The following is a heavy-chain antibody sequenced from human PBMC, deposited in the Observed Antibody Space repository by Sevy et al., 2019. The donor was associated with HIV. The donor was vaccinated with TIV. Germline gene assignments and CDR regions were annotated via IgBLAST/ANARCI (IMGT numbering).Heavy chain of an antibody. J-gene: IGHJ4*02. CDR1: GFTFSDST. D-gene: IGHD4-17*01. V-gene: IGHV3-73*01. CDR2: IRSKGNSYAT. Sequence: GGSLRLSCAASGFTFSDSTMHWVRQASGKGLEWVGRIRSKGNSYATAYAASLIGRFTISRDDSKNTAYLQMNSLKTEDTAVYYCIIGDLDHWGRGTLVTVSS. CDR3: IIGDLDH.